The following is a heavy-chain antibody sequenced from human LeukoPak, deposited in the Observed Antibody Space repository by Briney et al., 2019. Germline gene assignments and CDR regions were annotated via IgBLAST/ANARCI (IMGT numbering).Heavy chain of an antibody. D-gene: IGHD2-2*01. CDR2: ISYDGSNK. V-gene: IGHV3-30-3*01. CDR3: ARDEGYCSRTSCYGASKDMDV. Sequence: PGGSLRLSCAASGFTFSGYPIHWVRQAPGKGLEWVAVISYDGSNKYYADSVKGRFTISRDSSKNTLYLQMNSLRAEDTAVYYCARDEGYCSRTSCYGASKDMDVWGQGTAVIVSS. J-gene: IGHJ6*02. CDR1: GFTFSGYP.